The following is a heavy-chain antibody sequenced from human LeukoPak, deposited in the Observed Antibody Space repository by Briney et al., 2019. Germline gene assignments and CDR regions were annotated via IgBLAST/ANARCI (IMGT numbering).Heavy chain of an antibody. CDR1: GGSISSYY. CDR2: IYYSGST. V-gene: IGHV4-59*08. D-gene: IGHD4-17*01. Sequence: SETLSLTCTVSGGSISSYYWSWIRQPPGKGLEWIGYIYYSGSTNYNPSLKSRVTISVDTSKNQFSLKLSSVTAADTAVYYCARWGLRHYGVDHWGQGTLVTVSS. CDR3: ARWGLRHYGVDH. J-gene: IGHJ5*02.